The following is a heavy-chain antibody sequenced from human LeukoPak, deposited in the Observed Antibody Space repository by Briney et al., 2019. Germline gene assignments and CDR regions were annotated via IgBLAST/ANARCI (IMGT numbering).Heavy chain of an antibody. J-gene: IGHJ4*02. D-gene: IGHD1-1*01. CDR2: ISGSGDVT. CDR1: GFTFSSFA. Sequence: PGGSLRLSCAASGFTFSSFAMSWVRQAPGKGLEWVSAISGSGDVTYYADSVKGRFTFSRDNSKNTVYLQMNSLRTEDTAMYYCARDRNAPAKYFFDYWGQGTLVTVSS. CDR3: ARDRNAPAKYFFDY. V-gene: IGHV3-23*01.